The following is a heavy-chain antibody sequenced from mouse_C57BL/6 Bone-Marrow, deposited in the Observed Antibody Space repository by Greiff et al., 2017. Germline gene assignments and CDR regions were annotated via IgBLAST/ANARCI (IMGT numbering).Heavy chain of an antibody. V-gene: IGHV1-54*01. Sequence: QVQLQQSGAELVRPGTSVTVSCKASGYAFTNYLIEWVKQRPGQGLEWIGVINPGSGGTNYNEKFKGKATLTADKSSSTAYMQLSSLTSEDSAVYFCARDYRGYFDYWGQGTTLTVSS. D-gene: IGHD2-14*01. CDR3: ARDYRGYFDY. CDR2: INPGSGGT. CDR1: GYAFTNYL. J-gene: IGHJ2*01.